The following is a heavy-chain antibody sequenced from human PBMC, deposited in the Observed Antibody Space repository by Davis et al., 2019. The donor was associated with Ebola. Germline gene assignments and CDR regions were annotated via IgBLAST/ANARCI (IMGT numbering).Heavy chain of an antibody. CDR3: ARHVYSSSWYDY. CDR1: GYSFTSSW. D-gene: IGHD6-13*01. CDR2: IYPGDSDT. Sequence: GESLKISCTGSGYSFTSSWIGWVRQMPGKGLAWMGIIYPGDSDTRYSPSFQGQVTISADKSISTAYLQWSSLKASDTAMYYCARHVYSSSWYDYWGQGTLVTVSS. V-gene: IGHV5-51*01. J-gene: IGHJ4*02.